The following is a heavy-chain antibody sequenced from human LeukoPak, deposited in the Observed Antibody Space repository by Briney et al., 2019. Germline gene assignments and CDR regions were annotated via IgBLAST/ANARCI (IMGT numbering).Heavy chain of an antibody. J-gene: IGHJ3*02. D-gene: IGHD3-16*01. CDR1: GFVFSSYS. CDR3: ARAAGGSGDAFGI. CDR2: ISSSGTST. Sequence: GGSLRLSCAASGFVFSSYSMHWVRQAPGKGLEWISYISSSGTSTYYADSVKGRFTISRDNAKNLLYLQMNSLRDEDTAVYYCARAAGGSGDAFGIWGQGTMVTVSS. V-gene: IGHV3-48*02.